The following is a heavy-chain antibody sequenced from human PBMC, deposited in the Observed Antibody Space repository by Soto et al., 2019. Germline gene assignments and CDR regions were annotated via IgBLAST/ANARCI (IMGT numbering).Heavy chain of an antibody. D-gene: IGHD5-12*01. V-gene: IGHV1-8*01. Sequence: QVQLVQSGAEVKKPGASVKVSCKASGYTFTSYDINWVRQATGQGLEWMGWMNPNSGNTGYAQKFQGRVTMTRHTSIRTAYMELSSLRSEDTAVYYCARGVGYSGYGLYYYYGMDVWGQGTTVTVSS. CDR1: GYTFTSYD. CDR3: ARGVGYSGYGLYYYYGMDV. J-gene: IGHJ6*02. CDR2: MNPNSGNT.